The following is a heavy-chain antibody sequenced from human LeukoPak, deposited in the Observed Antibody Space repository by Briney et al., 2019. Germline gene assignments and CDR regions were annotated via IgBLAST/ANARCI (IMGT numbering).Heavy chain of an antibody. CDR2: IHTSWST. CDR3: ARDQQYSSSSRFDY. D-gene: IGHD6-6*01. V-gene: IGHV4-4*07. CDR1: GGSFSGYY. Sequence: SETLSLTCAVYGGSFSGYYWSWIRQPAGKGLEWIGRIHTSWSTNYNPSLKSRVTMSVDTSKNQFSLKLSSVTAADTAVYYCARDQQYSSSSRFDYWGQGTLVTVSS. J-gene: IGHJ4*02.